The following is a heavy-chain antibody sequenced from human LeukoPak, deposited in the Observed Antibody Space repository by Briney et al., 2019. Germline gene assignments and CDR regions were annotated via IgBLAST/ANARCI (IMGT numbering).Heavy chain of an antibody. Sequence: GESLKISCKTSGFTFSTHWIAWVRPMPGEGLELMGIIYPGDSDTNYSPSFQGQVTISADKSTNTAYLQWSSLKASDTAMYYCARYYFWTGSYFFDYWGQGTLVTVSS. V-gene: IGHV5-51*01. CDR3: ARYYFWTGSYFFDY. CDR1: GFTFSTHW. J-gene: IGHJ4*02. D-gene: IGHD3/OR15-3a*01. CDR2: IYPGDSDT.